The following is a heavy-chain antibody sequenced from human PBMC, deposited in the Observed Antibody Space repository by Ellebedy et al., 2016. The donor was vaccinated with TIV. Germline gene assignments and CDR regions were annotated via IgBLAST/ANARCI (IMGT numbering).Heavy chain of an antibody. J-gene: IGHJ3*02. D-gene: IGHD4-23*01. CDR2: ISDRGGNT. Sequence: PGGSLRLSCAASGLTFSSHAMSWVRQAPGKGLEWVSSISDRGGNTYYADSVKGRFTISRDNSKNTLYLQMNSLRAEDTAVYYCARDPVGVGPAFDIWGQGTMVTVSS. CDR3: ARDPVGVGPAFDI. V-gene: IGHV3-23*01. CDR1: GLTFSSHA.